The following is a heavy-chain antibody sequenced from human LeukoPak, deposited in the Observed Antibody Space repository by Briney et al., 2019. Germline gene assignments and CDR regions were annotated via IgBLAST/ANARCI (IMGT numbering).Heavy chain of an antibody. CDR3: ARATYYYDSSGYYEYYYYYMDV. CDR1: GGSISSYC. V-gene: IGHV4-59*01. J-gene: IGHJ6*03. D-gene: IGHD3-22*01. Sequence: PSETLSLTCTVSGGSISSYCWSWIRQPPGKGLEWIGYIYYSGSTNYNPSLKSRVTISVDTSKNQFSLKLSSVTAADTAVYYCARATYYYDSSGYYEYYYYYMDVWGKGTTVTVSS. CDR2: IYYSGST.